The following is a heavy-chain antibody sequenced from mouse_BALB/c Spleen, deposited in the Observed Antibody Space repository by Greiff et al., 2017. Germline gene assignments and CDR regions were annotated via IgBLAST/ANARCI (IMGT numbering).Heavy chain of an antibody. Sequence: EVQGVESGGGLVKPGGSQKLSCAASGFTFSSYAMSWVRQTPEKRLEWVASISSGGSTYYPDSVKGRFTISRDNARNILYLQMSSLRSEDTAMYYCARGGSSGYFYAMDYWGQGTSVTVSS. CDR3: ARGGSSGYFYAMDY. CDR2: ISSGGST. V-gene: IGHV5-6-5*01. D-gene: IGHD3-1*01. J-gene: IGHJ4*01. CDR1: GFTFSSYA.